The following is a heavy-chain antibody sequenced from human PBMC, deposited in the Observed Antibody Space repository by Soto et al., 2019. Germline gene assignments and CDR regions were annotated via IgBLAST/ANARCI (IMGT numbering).Heavy chain of an antibody. J-gene: IGHJ5*02. CDR3: ERMRSDIVNWIDT. Sequence: PGESLKISCKGSGNDFSKSWIGWVRQMPGKGLEWMGIIYPGDSDTKYSPSFQGQVIISADKSINTAYLQWSSLKASDTAMYYCERMRSDIVNWIDTWGQGTLVTVSS. V-gene: IGHV5-51*01. CDR2: IYPGDSDT. CDR1: GNDFSKSW. D-gene: IGHD2-15*01.